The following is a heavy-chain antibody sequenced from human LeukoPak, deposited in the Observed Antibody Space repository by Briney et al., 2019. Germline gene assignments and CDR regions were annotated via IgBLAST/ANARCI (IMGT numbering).Heavy chain of an antibody. CDR2: IYYSGST. D-gene: IGHD3-16*01. J-gene: IGHJ4*02. CDR1: GGSISSSYYY. V-gene: IGHV4-39*07. CDR3: ARGGVHFDY. Sequence: SETLSLTCTVSGGSISSSYYYWGWIRQPPGKGLEWIGSIYYSGSTYYNPSLKSRVTISVDTSKNQFSLNLNSVTAADTAVYYCARGGVHFDYWGQGTLVTVSS.